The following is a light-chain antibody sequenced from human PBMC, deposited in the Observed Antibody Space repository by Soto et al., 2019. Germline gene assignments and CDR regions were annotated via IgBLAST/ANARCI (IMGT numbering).Light chain of an antibody. CDR3: QQRSNWPTWT. J-gene: IGKJ1*01. Sequence: EIVLTQSPATLSLSPGERATLSCRASQSVSSYLAWYQQKPGQAPRLPIYDASNRATGIPARFSGSGSGTDFTLTISSLEPEDFAVYYCQQRSNWPTWTFGQGTKVEIK. CDR2: DAS. V-gene: IGKV3-11*01. CDR1: QSVSSY.